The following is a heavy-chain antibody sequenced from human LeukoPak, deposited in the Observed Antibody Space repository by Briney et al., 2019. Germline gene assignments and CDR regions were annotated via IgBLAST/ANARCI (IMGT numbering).Heavy chain of an antibody. V-gene: IGHV1-58*01. CDR2: IVVGSGNT. CDR1: GFTFTSSA. CDR3: AAEGVAATPYFDY. Sequence: EASVKVPCTASGFTFTSSAVQWVRQARGQRLEWIGWIVVGSGNTNYAQKFQERVTITRDMSTSTAYMELSSLRSEDTAVYYCAAEGVAATPYFDYWGQGTLVTVSS. J-gene: IGHJ4*02. D-gene: IGHD2-15*01.